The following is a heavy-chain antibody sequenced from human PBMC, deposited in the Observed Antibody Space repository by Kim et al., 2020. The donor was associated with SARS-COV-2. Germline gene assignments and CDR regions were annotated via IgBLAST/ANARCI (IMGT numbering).Heavy chain of an antibody. J-gene: IGHJ3*02. CDR1: GGSISSGGYY. V-gene: IGHV4-31*03. CDR2: IYYSGST. CDR3: ARYSQGPSGRITMVRGVIISAFDI. D-gene: IGHD3-10*01. Sequence: SETLSLTCTVSGGSISSGGYYWSWIRQHPGKGLEWIGYIYYSGSTYYNPSLKSRVTISVDTSKNQFSLKLSSVTAADTAMYYCARYSQGPSGRITMVRGVIISAFDIWGQGTMVTVSS.